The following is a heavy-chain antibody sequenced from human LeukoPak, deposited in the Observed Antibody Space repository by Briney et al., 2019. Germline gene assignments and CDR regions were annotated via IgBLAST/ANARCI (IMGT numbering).Heavy chain of an antibody. CDR2: IYYTGST. Sequence: SETLSLTSSVSGGSISTYFWSWIRQPPGKGLEYIGYIYYTGSTNYNPSLKSRVTISVDTSKNQFSLKLSSVTAADTAVYYCARRYSSGWTYYFDYWGQGTLVTVSS. CDR3: ARRYSSGWTYYFDY. CDR1: GGSISTYF. V-gene: IGHV4-59*08. J-gene: IGHJ4*02. D-gene: IGHD6-19*01.